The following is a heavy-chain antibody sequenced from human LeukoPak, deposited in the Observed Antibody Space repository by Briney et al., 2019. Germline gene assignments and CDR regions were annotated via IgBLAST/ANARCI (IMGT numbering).Heavy chain of an antibody. Sequence: GGSLRLSGAAPGFTASRNTINGVRQAPGRGLEWVSVIYSGGSTYYVDSVKGRFTISRDNSKNTLYLQMNSLRADDTAVYYCATSGGYYQFDYWAREPWSPSPQ. J-gene: IGHJ4*02. V-gene: IGHV3-53*01. CDR2: IYSGGST. D-gene: IGHD1-26*01. CDR3: ATSGGYYQFDY. CDR1: GFTASRNT.